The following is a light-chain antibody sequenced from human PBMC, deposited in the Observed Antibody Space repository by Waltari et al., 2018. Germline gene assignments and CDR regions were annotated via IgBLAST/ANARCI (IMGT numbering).Light chain of an antibody. J-gene: IGLJ6*01. CDR1: DLGRQF. CDR2: YDS. CDR3: QVWNNRNEHVV. Sequence: SEVSQPDPVSVSPGQTARLSCWGDDLGRQFVHWYQKKPSQSPMLVIQYDSDRPAGIPERFSGSKSETTATLTITGVEAGDEADDFCQVWNNRNEHVVCGGGTKLTVL. V-gene: IGLV3-21*01.